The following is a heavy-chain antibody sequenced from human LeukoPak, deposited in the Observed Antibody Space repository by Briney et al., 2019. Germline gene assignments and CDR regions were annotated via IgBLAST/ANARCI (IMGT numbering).Heavy chain of an antibody. CDR3: ARGATRRTHGEDYYYYMDV. Sequence: SETLSLTCAVYGGSSRGYYWNWLWIRQSPGKGLEWIGEINDSGSPNYNPSLKSRVTISENKSLNQFSLRLSSVTAADTAVYFCARGATRRTHGEDYYYYMDVWGKGTTVTVSS. CDR2: INDSGSP. J-gene: IGHJ6*03. CDR1: GGSSRGYY. V-gene: IGHV4-34*01. D-gene: IGHD1-7*01.